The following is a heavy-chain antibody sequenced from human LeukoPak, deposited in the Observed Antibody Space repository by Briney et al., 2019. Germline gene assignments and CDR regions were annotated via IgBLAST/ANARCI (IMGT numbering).Heavy chain of an antibody. CDR1: GVTLINYS. D-gene: IGHD5-12*01. Sequence: GGSLRLSCAASGVTLINYSMTWVRQAPGKGPEWLSGFTCGAGGAYYADSVNGRITISRDNSMNTLSLQMNSLRAEDTAIYYCARGHNSGSYYYLDVWGKGTTVTVSS. CDR2: FTCGAGGA. J-gene: IGHJ6*03. V-gene: IGHV3-23*01. CDR3: ARGHNSGSYYYLDV.